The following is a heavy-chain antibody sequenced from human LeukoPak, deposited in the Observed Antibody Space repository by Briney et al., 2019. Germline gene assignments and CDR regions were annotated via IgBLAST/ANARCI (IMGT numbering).Heavy chain of an antibody. CDR1: GFTFSSYW. V-gene: IGHV3-7*01. CDR2: IKQDGSEK. J-gene: IGHJ4*02. Sequence: PGGSLRLFCAASGFTFSSYWMSWVRQAPGKGLEWVANIKQDGSEKYYVDSVKGRFTISRDNAKNSLYLQMNSLRAEDTAVYYCARDYRHSSSWYYFDYWGQGTLVTVSS. CDR3: ARDYRHSSSWYYFDY. D-gene: IGHD6-13*01.